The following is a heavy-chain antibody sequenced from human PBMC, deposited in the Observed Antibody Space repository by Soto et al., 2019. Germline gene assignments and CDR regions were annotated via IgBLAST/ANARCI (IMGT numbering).Heavy chain of an antibody. J-gene: IGHJ3*02. CDR3: ARGHTGSGAFDI. V-gene: IGHV3-53*01. CDR1: GFTVSSNY. Sequence: GGSLRLSCSASGFTVSSNYMSWVRQAPGKGMEWVSVIYSGGSTYYADSVKGRFTISRDNSKNTLYLQMNSLRAEDTAVYYCARGHTGSGAFDIWGQGTMVTVSS. CDR2: IYSGGST. D-gene: IGHD2-15*01.